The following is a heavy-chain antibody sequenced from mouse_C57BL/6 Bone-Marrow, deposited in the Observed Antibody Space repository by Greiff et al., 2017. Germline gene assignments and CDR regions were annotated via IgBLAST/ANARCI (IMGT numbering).Heavy chain of an antibody. V-gene: IGHV14-2*01. CDR2: IDPEDGET. CDR1: GFNIKDYY. J-gene: IGHJ4*01. D-gene: IGHD2-4*01. CDR3: ARVYYDYLYFYAMDY. Sequence: VQLQQSGAELVKPGASVKLSCTASGFNIKDYYMHWVKQRTEQGLEWIGRIDPEDGETKYAPKFPGKATITADTSSNTAYLQLSSLTSEDTAVYYCARVYYDYLYFYAMDYWGQGTSVTVSS.